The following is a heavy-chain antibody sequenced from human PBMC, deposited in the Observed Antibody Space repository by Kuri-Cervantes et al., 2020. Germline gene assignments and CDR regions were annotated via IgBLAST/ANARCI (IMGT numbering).Heavy chain of an antibody. J-gene: IGHJ4*02. D-gene: IGHD3-9*01. Sequence: SLKISCAASGFTFSSYAMHWVRQAPGKGLEWVSGISWNSGSIGYADSVKGRFTISRDNSKNTLYLQMNSLRAEDTAVYYCAREIIRYFDYWGQGTLVTVSS. CDR3: AREIIRYFDY. CDR1: GFTFSSYA. V-gene: IGHV3-9*01. CDR2: ISWNSGSI.